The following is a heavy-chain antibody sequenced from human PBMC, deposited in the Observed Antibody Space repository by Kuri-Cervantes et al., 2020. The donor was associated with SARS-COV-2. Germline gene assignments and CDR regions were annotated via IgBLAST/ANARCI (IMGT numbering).Heavy chain of an antibody. J-gene: IGHJ2*01. V-gene: IGHV3-48*02. CDR3: ARESRDAYNLGSFDL. D-gene: IGHD5-24*01. CDR2: ISSSGSAI. Sequence: GGSLRLSCAASGFSFSSYGMSWVRQAPGKGLEWVSYISSSGSAIYYADSVKGRFTISRDNAKNSLYLQMNSLRDEDTAVYYCARESRDAYNLGSFDLWGRGTLVTVSS. CDR1: GFSFSSYG.